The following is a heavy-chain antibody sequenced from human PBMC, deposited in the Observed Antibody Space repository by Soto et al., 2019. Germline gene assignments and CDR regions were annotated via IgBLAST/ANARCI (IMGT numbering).Heavy chain of an antibody. CDR2: ISYDGSNK. CDR3: AKGSYSGRYSDFDC. CDR1: GFTFSSYG. Sequence: LRLSCAASGFTFSSYGMFWVRQAPGRGLEWVAFISYDGSNKCSDSVKGRFTISRDNSKNTLYLQMNSLRAEDTAVYYCAKGSYSGRYSDFDCWGQGTLVTVSS. D-gene: IGHD1-26*01. J-gene: IGHJ4*02. V-gene: IGHV3-30*18.